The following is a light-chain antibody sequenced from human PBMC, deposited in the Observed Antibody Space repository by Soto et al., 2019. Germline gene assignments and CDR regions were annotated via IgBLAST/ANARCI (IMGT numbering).Light chain of an antibody. J-gene: IGKJ1*01. V-gene: IGKV1-5*03. Sequence: DIQMTQSPSTLSASVGDRVTITCRASQSISSWLAWYQQQPGKAPKLLIYKASSLESGVPSRFSGSGSGTESTLTISSLQPDDFATYYCQQYNSYPPWTFGQGTKVEIK. CDR1: QSISSW. CDR2: KAS. CDR3: QQYNSYPPWT.